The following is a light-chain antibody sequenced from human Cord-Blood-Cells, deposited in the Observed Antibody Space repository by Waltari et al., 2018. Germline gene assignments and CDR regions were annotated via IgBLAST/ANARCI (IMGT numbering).Light chain of an antibody. V-gene: IGKV4-1*01. Sequence: DIVMTQSPDSLAVSLGERAHIHCKSSQSVLYSSNNKNYLAWYQQKPGQPPKLLIYWASTRESGVPDRFSGSGSGTDFTLTISSLQAEDVAVYYCQQYYSTPLTFGPGTKVDIK. CDR1: QSVLYSSNNKNY. CDR2: WAS. J-gene: IGKJ3*01. CDR3: QQYYSTPLT.